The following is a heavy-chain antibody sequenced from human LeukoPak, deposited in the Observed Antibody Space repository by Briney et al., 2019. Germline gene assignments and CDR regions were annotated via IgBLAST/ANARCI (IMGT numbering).Heavy chain of an antibody. Sequence: GGSLRLSCAASGFTFDDYAMHWVRQAPGKGLEWVSGISWNSGSIGYADSVKGRFTISRDNAKNSLYLQMNSLRAEDTALYYCAKDRSEQWLVGLFDYWGQGTLVTVSS. D-gene: IGHD6-19*01. CDR3: AKDRSEQWLVGLFDY. CDR2: ISWNSGSI. CDR1: GFTFDDYA. J-gene: IGHJ4*02. V-gene: IGHV3-9*01.